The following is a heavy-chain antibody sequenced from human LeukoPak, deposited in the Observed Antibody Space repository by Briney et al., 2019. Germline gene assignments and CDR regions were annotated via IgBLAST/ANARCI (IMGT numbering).Heavy chain of an antibody. CDR1: GYTFTSYY. CDR2: INPSGGST. V-gene: IGHV1-46*01. J-gene: IGHJ4*02. CDR3: ARDFEN. Sequence: ASVKLSCKASGYTFTSYYIHWVRQAPGQGLEWMGIINPSGGSTSYAQKFQGRFTMTRDTSTSKVYMELSSLRSEDTAVYYCARDFENWGQGTLVTVSS.